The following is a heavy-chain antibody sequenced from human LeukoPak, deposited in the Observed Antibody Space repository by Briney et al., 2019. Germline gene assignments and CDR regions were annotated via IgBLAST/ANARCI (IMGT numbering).Heavy chain of an antibody. CDR3: AKGRVGYSGYDYLFFDY. V-gene: IGHV3-30*18. D-gene: IGHD5-12*01. Sequence: GRSLRLSCAVSGFTFSSYGMHWVRQAPGKGLEWVAVISYDGSNKYYADSMKGRFTISRDNSKNTLYLQMNSLRAEDTAVYYCAKGRVGYSGYDYLFFDYWGQGTLVTVSS. CDR2: ISYDGSNK. J-gene: IGHJ4*02. CDR1: GFTFSSYG.